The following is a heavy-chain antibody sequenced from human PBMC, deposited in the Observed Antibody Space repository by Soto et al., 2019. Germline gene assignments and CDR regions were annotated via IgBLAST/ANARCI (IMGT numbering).Heavy chain of an antibody. CDR2: MNPNTGNS. D-gene: IGHD1-1*01. V-gene: IGHV1-8*01. Sequence: ASVKVSCKASGYTSTSYDIYWVRQATGQGLEWMGWMNPNTGNSGYAQKFQGRVTMTSDTSISTAHMELSSLRSEDTAVYYCARRAETNGWNGFGADKYYFDFWGRGTLVTVSS. J-gene: IGHJ4*02. CDR1: GYTSTSYD. CDR3: ARRAETNGWNGFGADKYYFDF.